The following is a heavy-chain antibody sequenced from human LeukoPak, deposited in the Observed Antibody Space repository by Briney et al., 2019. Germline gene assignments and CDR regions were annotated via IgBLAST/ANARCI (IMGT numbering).Heavy chain of an antibody. CDR2: IFYGGST. D-gene: IGHD2-2*01. Sequence: PSETLSLTCTVSDGSISTSSYLWGWIRLPLGKGLEWIGSIFYGGSTYYNPSLKSRVTISVDTSRNQVSLKLSSVTATDTAVYYCARQPSLSYCSSGTCWFDLWGQGTLVTVSS. CDR1: DGSISTSSYL. J-gene: IGHJ5*02. V-gene: IGHV4-39*01. CDR3: ARQPSLSYCSSGTCWFDL.